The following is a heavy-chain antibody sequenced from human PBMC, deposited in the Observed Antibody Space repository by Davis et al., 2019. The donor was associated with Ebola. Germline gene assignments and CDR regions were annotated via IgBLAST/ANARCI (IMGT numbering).Heavy chain of an antibody. D-gene: IGHD4-23*01. J-gene: IGHJ4*02. CDR3: TRGNLGGDY. Sequence: PGGSLRLSCAASGFTVSNTYMTWVRQAPGKGLDWVSVINSGGSIYYADSVKGRVTISRDDSKNTLLLQMNSLRDDDTAVYYCTRGNLGGDYWGQGTLVTVSS. CDR1: GFTVSNTY. CDR2: INSGGSI. V-gene: IGHV3-66*01.